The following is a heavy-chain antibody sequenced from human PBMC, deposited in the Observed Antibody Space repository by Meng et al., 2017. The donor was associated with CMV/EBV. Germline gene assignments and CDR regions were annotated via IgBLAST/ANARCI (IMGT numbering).Heavy chain of an antibody. CDR3: ARGDVPAPPFPYYYGMDV. Sequence: GESLKISCAASGFTFSSYWMSWVRQAPGKGLEWAANIKQDGSEKYYVDSVKGRFTISRDNAKNSLYLQMNSLRAEDTAVYYCARGDVPAPPFPYYYGMDVWGQGTTVTVSS. D-gene: IGHD2-2*01. V-gene: IGHV3-7*01. CDR1: GFTFSSYW. J-gene: IGHJ6*02. CDR2: IKQDGSEK.